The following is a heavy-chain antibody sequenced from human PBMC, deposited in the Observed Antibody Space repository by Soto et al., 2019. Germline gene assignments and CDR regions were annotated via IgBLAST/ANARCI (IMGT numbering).Heavy chain of an antibody. Sequence: EVHLVESGGGLVKPGGSLRLSCTASGFTFSSYNMNWVRQAPGKGLEGVSYISTWSSYSFYADSVKGRFTISRDNSENSLYLQLDSLRDEDTAVYYCARASHDYGALDYWGQGALVTVSS. CDR3: ARASHDYGALDY. CDR1: GFTFSSYN. CDR2: ISTWSSYS. V-gene: IGHV3-21*01. D-gene: IGHD4-17*01. J-gene: IGHJ4*02.